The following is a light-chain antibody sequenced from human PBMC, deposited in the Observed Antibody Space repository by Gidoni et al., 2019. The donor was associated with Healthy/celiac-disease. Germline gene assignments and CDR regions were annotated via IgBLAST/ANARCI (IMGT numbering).Light chain of an antibody. Sequence: DNVISQTPLSLSVTHGQPASISCKSSQSPLHSEGKTYLYWYLQKPGQSPQLLIYEASSRFSGVPDRFSGSGSGTDFTLKISRVEAEDVGVYYCMQGIHLPPTFGQGTKVEIK. V-gene: IGKV2-29*02. CDR1: QSPLHSEGKTY. CDR2: EAS. J-gene: IGKJ1*01. CDR3: MQGIHLPPT.